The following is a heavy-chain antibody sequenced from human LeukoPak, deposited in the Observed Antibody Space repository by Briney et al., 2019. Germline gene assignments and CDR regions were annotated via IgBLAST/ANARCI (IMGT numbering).Heavy chain of an antibody. D-gene: IGHD3-16*01. CDR3: ARVWGDLWVYFDY. J-gene: IGHJ4*02. CDR2: ISNSGSTI. CDR1: GFTFSSYE. Sequence: GGSLILSCAVSGFTFSSYEMNWVRQAPGKGLEWVSYISNSGSTIYYADSVKGRFTISRDNANNSLSLQMNSLRAEDTAVYYCARVWGDLWVYFDYWGQGTLVTVSS. V-gene: IGHV3-48*03.